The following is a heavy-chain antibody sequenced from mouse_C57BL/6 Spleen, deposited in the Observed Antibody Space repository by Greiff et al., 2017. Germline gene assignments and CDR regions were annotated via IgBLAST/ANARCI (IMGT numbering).Heavy chain of an antibody. CDR1: GYAFSSSW. J-gene: IGHJ1*03. CDR2: IYPGDGDT. Sequence: QVHVKQSGPELVKPGASVKISCKASGYAFSSSWMNWVKQRPGKGLEWIGRIYPGDGDTNYNGKFKGKATLTADKSSSTAYMQLSSLTSEDSAVYFCARRSMIRRYFDVWGTGTTVTVSS. D-gene: IGHD2-4*01. V-gene: IGHV1-82*01. CDR3: ARRSMIRRYFDV.